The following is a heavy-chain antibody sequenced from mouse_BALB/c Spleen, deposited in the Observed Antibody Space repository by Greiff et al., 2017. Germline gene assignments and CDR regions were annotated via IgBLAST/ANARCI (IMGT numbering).Heavy chain of an antibody. CDR3: ARHPAIYYDYDDGPMDY. CDR2: FYPGSGSI. J-gene: IGHJ4*01. D-gene: IGHD2-4*01. CDR1: GYTFTEYS. Sequence: QVQLQQSGAELVKPGASVTLSCKASGYTFTEYSIHWVKQRSGQGLEWIGWFYPGSGSIKYNEKFKDKATLTADKSSSTVYMELSRLTSEDSAVYFCARHPAIYYDYDDGPMDYWGQGTSVTVSS. V-gene: IGHV1-62-2*01.